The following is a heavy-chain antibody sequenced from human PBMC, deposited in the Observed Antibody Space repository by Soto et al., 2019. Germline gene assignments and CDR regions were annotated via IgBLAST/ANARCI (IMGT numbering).Heavy chain of an antibody. CDR1: GYSFTTHG. CDR2: ISAYNGDT. CDR3: ARDPPFSGILRGTPLMDV. Sequence: QVQLVQSEAEVRKPGASVKVSCKASGYSFTTHGISWVRRAPGHGLEWMGWISAYNGDTRYVQRFQGRLTMTTDTSTSTAYMELRSLTSDDTAVYYCARDPPFSGILRGTPLMDVWGQGTTVTVSS. V-gene: IGHV1-18*04. D-gene: IGHD4-17*01. J-gene: IGHJ6*02.